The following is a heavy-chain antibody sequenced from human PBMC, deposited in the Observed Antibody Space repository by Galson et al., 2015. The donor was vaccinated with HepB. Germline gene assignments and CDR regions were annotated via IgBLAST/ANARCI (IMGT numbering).Heavy chain of an antibody. CDR3: AGTSGSRVTLFDP. Sequence: GGTFSSYAISWVRQAPGQGLEWMGGIIPIFGTANYAQKFQGRVTITADESTSTAYMELSSLRSEDTAVYYCAGTSGSRVTLFDPWGQGTLVTVSS. V-gene: IGHV1-69*01. J-gene: IGHJ5*02. D-gene: IGHD2-8*01. CDR1: GGTFSSYA. CDR2: IIPIFGTA.